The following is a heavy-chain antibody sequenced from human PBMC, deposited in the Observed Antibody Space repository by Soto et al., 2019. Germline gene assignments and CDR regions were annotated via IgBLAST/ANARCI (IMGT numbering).Heavy chain of an antibody. CDR1: GFTFSSYW. CDR2: INGDGSIT. D-gene: IGHD3-3*01. Sequence: PGGSLRLSCAASGFTFSSYWMHWVRQAPGEGLVWVSRINGDGSITTYADSVKGRFSISRDNAKNPLYLQMNSLRAEDTAVYYCTRDPYVLRFLEWLPPGGEYAMDVWGQGTTVTSP. J-gene: IGHJ6*02. CDR3: TRDPYVLRFLEWLPPGGEYAMDV. V-gene: IGHV3-74*01.